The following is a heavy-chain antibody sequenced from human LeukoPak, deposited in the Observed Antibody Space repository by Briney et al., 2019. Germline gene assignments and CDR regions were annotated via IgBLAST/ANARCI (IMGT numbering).Heavy chain of an antibody. Sequence: PPETLSLTCTVSGGSISSYYWSWIRQPAGKGLEWIGRIYTSGSTNYNPSLKSRVTMSVDTSKNQFSLRLSSVTAADTAVYYCARDRRRDPRDAFDIWGQGTMVTVSS. CDR2: IYTSGST. J-gene: IGHJ3*02. V-gene: IGHV4-4*07. CDR3: ARDRRRDPRDAFDI. CDR1: GGSISSYY.